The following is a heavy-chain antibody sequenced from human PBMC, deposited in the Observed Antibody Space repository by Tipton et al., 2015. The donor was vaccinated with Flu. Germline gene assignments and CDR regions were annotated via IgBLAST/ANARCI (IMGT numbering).Heavy chain of an antibody. CDR2: IKPDGSGA. CDR3: ARDDYGGYSCYNY. CDR1: GFTFDNHW. J-gene: IGHJ4*02. Sequence: GSLRLSCTASGFTFDNHWMTWLRQTPGKGLEWVANIKPDGSGAYYADSVEGRFTMSRDNARNSLYLQMDSLRAEDTAMYYCARDDYGGYSCYNYWGQGTLVTVSS. V-gene: IGHV3-7*01. D-gene: IGHD4-23*01.